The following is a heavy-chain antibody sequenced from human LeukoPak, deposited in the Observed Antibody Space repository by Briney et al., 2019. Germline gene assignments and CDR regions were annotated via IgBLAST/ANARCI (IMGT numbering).Heavy chain of an antibody. D-gene: IGHD5-24*01. Sequence: EPGGSLRLSCAASGLTFSSYSMNWVRQAPGKGLEWVSSISSSSSTIFYADSLKGRFTISRDNAKNSLYLQMNSLRAEDTAVYYCAREDGFFEYWGPGILVTVSS. V-gene: IGHV3-21*01. J-gene: IGHJ4*02. CDR3: AREDGFFEY. CDR2: ISSSSSTI. CDR1: GLTFSSYS.